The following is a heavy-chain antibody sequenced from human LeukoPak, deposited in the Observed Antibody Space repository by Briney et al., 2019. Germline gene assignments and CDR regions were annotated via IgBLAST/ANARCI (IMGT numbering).Heavy chain of an antibody. CDR2: INHSGST. D-gene: IGHD2-2*01. J-gene: IGHJ5*02. CDR3: ARGLVVPAAMEGAYNWFDP. V-gene: IGHV4-34*01. Sequence: PSETLSLTCAVYGVSFSGYYWSWIRQPPGKGLEWIGEINHSGSTNYNPSLKSRVTISVDTSKNQFSLKLSSVTAADTAVYYCARGLVVPAAMEGAYNWFDPWGQGTLVTVSS. CDR1: GVSFSGYY.